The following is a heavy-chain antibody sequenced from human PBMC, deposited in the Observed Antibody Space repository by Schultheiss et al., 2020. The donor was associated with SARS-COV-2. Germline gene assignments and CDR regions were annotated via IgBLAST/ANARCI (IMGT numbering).Heavy chain of an antibody. CDR3: ARGHAPIFGVVYPGEYGMDV. Sequence: GGSLRLSCAASGFTFITYGIHWVRQAPGKGLEWVALISYDGRKEYYADSVKGRFTISRDNSKNTLYLQMNSLRAEDTAVYYCARGHAPIFGVVYPGEYGMDVWGQGTTVTVSS. D-gene: IGHD3-3*01. J-gene: IGHJ6*02. CDR1: GFTFITYG. V-gene: IGHV3-30*03. CDR2: ISYDGRKE.